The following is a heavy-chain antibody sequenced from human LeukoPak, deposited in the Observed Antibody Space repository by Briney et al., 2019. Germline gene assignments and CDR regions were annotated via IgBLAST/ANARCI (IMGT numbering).Heavy chain of an antibody. J-gene: IGHJ6*02. CDR3: AKAACSSTSCQYYYYYGMDV. Sequence: GGSLRLSCAASGFTFSTYAMSWVREAPGEGLEWVSDTSVSGGSTYYADSVKGRFTISRDNSMNTLYLQMNSLRAEDTAVYYCAKAACSSTSCQYYYYYGMDVWGQGTTVTVSS. CDR2: TSVSGGST. V-gene: IGHV3-23*01. D-gene: IGHD2-2*01. CDR1: GFTFSTYA.